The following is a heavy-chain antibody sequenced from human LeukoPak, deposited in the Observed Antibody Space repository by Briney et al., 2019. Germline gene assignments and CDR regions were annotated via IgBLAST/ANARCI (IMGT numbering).Heavy chain of an antibody. CDR3: ASGYSYGVNEYFDY. CDR2: INWNGGST. Sequence: GGSLRLSCAASGFTFSSYTMNWVRQAPGKGLEWVSGINWNGGSTGYADSVKGRFTISRDNAKNSLYLQMNSLRAADTALYYCASGYSYGVNEYFDYWGQGTLVTVSS. J-gene: IGHJ4*02. CDR1: GFTFSSYT. D-gene: IGHD5-18*01. V-gene: IGHV3-20*04.